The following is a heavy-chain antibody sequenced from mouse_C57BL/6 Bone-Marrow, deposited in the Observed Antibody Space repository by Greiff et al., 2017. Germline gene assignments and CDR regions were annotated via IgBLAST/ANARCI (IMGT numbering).Heavy chain of an antibody. CDR3: AKGYSSWFAY. CDR2: ISSGSSTI. Sequence: EVKLMESGGGLVKPGGSLKLSCAASGFTFSDYGMHWVRQAPEKGLEWVAYISSGSSTIYYADTVKGRFPISRDNAKNTLFLQMTSLRSEDTAMYYCAKGYSSWFAYWGQGTLVTVSA. J-gene: IGHJ3*01. CDR1: GFTFSDYG. D-gene: IGHD2-12*01. V-gene: IGHV5-17*01.